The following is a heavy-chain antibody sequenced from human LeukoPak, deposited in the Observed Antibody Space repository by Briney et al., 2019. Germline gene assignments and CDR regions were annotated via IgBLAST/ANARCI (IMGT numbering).Heavy chain of an antibody. Sequence: PGGSLRLSCAASGFTFSSYGMHWVRQAPGKGLEWVAFIRYDGSNKYYADSVKGRFTISRDNSKNTLYLQMNSLRAEDTAVYYCARAEGWFGENNWFDPWGQGTLVTVSS. CDR1: GFTFSSYG. CDR2: IRYDGSNK. J-gene: IGHJ5*02. D-gene: IGHD3-10*01. CDR3: ARAEGWFGENNWFDP. V-gene: IGHV3-30*02.